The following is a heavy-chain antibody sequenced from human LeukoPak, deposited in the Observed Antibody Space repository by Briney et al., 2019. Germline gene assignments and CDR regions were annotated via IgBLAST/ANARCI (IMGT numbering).Heavy chain of an antibody. CDR2: IYYSGST. V-gene: IGHV4-39*01. CDR3: ARVGPPYYYGSGTPGWFDP. Sequence: SETLSLTCTVSGGSISSSSYYWGWIRQPPGKGLEWIGSIYYSGSTYYNPSLKNRVTISVDTSKNQFSLKLSSVTAADTAVYYCARVGPPYYYGSGTPGWFDPWGQGTLVTVSS. J-gene: IGHJ5*02. D-gene: IGHD3-10*01. CDR1: GGSISSSSYY.